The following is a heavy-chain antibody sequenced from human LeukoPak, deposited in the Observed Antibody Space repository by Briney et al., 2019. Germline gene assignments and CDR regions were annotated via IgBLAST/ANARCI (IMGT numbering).Heavy chain of an antibody. J-gene: IGHJ4*02. D-gene: IGHD2-2*01. CDR1: GFTFSSYG. CDR2: ISYDGSNK. CDR3: ARDSVPAAMGYFDY. V-gene: IGHV3-30*03. Sequence: GGSLRLSCAASGFTFSSYGMHWVRQAPGKGLEWVAVISYDGSNKYYADSVKGRITISRDNSKNTLYLQMNSLRAEDTAVYYCARDSVPAAMGYFDYWGQGTLVTVSS.